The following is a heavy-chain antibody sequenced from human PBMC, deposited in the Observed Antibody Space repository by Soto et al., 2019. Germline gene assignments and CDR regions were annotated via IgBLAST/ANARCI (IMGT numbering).Heavy chain of an antibody. CDR2: MYYTGTT. CDR3: AREGRDSYNLGH. CDR1: CDSISSDY. J-gene: IGHJ4*02. Sequence: SETLSLTCSVSCDSISSDYWSWIRQPPGKGLEWIGYMYYTGTTNYNPSLRSRVTISLDTSRNQCSLNLDSVTAADTAVYYCAREGRDSYNLGHWGQGTLVTVSS. V-gene: IGHV4-59*12. D-gene: IGHD1-1*01.